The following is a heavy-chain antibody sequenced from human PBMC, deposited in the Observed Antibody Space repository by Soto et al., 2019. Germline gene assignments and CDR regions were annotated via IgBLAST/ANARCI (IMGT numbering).Heavy chain of an antibody. CDR2: INPNSGGT. J-gene: IGHJ3*02. CDR3: AKNGGHSSGWYLGHDAFDI. D-gene: IGHD6-19*01. CDR1: GYTFTGYY. Sequence: GALVKVSCKASGYTFTGYYMHWVRQAPGQGLEWMGWINPNSGGTNYAQKFQGRFTISRDNSKNTLYLQMNSLRAEDTAVYYCAKNGGHSSGWYLGHDAFDIWGQGTMVTVSS. V-gene: IGHV1-2*02.